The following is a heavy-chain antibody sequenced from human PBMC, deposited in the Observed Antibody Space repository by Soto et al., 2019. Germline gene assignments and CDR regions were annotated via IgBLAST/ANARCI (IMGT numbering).Heavy chain of an antibody. D-gene: IGHD5-12*01. J-gene: IGHJ5*02. CDR1: GGTFSSYA. CDR3: ARVGFAGEWLRPGYNWFDP. Sequence: QVQLVQSGAEVKKPGSSVKVSCKASGGTFSSYAISWVRQAPGQGLEWMGGIIPIFGTANYAQKFQGRVTITADESTSTAYMELSSLRSEDTAVYYCARVGFAGEWLRPGYNWFDPWGQGTLVTVSS. CDR2: IIPIFGTA. V-gene: IGHV1-69*12.